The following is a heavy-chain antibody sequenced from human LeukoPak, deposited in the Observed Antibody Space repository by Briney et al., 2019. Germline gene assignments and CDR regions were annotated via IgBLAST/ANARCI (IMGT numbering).Heavy chain of an antibody. CDR1: GGTFSSYA. J-gene: IGHJ6*03. D-gene: IGHD1-14*01. CDR2: IIPIFGTA. V-gene: IGHV1-69*05. CDR3: ASGDNPQTYYYYMDV. Sequence: SVKVSCKASGGTFSSYAISWVRPAPGQGLEWMGGIIPIFGTANYAQKFQGRVTITTDESTSTAYMELSSLRSEDTAVYYCASGDNPQTYYYYMDVWGKGTTVTVSS.